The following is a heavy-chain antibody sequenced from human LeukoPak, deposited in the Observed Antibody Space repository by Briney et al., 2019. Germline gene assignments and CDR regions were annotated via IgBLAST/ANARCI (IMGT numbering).Heavy chain of an antibody. CDR1: GYSFTSNY. CDR2: TYPRDGST. V-gene: IGHV1-46*01. Sequence: ASVKVSCKASGYSFTSNYIHWVRQAPGQGLEWMGMTYPRDGSTSYAQKFQGRVTVTRDTSTSTVHMELSGLRFEDTAVYYCARDQEAFDYWGQGTLVTVSS. J-gene: IGHJ4*02. CDR3: ARDQEAFDY.